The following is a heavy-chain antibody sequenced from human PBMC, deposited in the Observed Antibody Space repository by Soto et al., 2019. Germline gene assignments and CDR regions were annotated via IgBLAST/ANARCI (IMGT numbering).Heavy chain of an antibody. CDR2: FDPEDGET. CDR1: GYTLTELS. Sequence: GAPVKVSCKVSGYTLTELSMHWVRQAPGKGLEWMGGFDPEDGETIYAQKFQGRVTMTEDTSTDTAYMELSSLRSEDTAVYYCATDSKTRPHDAFDIWGQGTMVTVS. CDR3: ATDSKTRPHDAFDI. J-gene: IGHJ3*02. D-gene: IGHD6-6*01. V-gene: IGHV1-24*01.